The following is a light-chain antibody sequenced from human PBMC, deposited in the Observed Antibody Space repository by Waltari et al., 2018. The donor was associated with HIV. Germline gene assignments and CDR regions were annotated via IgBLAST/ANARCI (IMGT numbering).Light chain of an antibody. CDR3: QVWDSGSDHV. V-gene: IGLV3-21*01. CDR1: NIGNRD. CDR2: DDD. J-gene: IGLJ1*01. Sequence: SYELTQPPSISVAPGKTAKITCGGNNIGNRDVHWYQQKAGQAPILVIYDDDDRPSGIPDRFSGSNSENTATLTINRIEVGDEADYYCQVWDSGSDHVFGSGTTVTVL.